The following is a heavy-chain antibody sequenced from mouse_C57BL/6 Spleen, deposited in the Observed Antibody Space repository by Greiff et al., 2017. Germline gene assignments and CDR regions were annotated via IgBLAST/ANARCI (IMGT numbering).Heavy chain of an antibody. J-gene: IGHJ1*03. Sequence: QVQLQQSGAELVKPGASVKMSCKASGYTFTTYPLEWMKQNHGKSLEWIGNFHPYNDDTKYNEKFKGKATLTVEKSSSTVYLELSRLTSEDSAVYYCARGTTVVATYWYVDVWGTGTTVTVSS. CDR3: ARGTTVVATYWYVDV. CDR1: GYTFTTYP. V-gene: IGHV1-47*01. CDR2: FHPYNDDT. D-gene: IGHD1-1*01.